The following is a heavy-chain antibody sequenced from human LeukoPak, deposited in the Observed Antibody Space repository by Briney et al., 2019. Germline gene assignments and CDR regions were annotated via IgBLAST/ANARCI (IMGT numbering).Heavy chain of an antibody. J-gene: IGHJ4*02. Sequence: SETLSLTCTVSGGSISSYFWTWIRQPAGKGLDWIGRIYTSGIANYNPSLNSRVTMSIDTSKNQFPLKLSSVTAADTAVYYCARADYGRPPDYWGQGTLVTVSS. D-gene: IGHD4-17*01. CDR2: IYTSGIA. V-gene: IGHV4-4*07. CDR3: ARADYGRPPDY. CDR1: GGSISSYF.